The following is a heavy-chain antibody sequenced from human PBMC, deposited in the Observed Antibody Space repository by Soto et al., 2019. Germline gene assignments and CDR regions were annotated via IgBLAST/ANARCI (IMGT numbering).Heavy chain of an antibody. J-gene: IGHJ6*02. CDR2: IDPSDSYT. D-gene: IGHD2-15*01. CDR1: GYSFTSYW. CDR3: GTTVVTGYSYYVMDV. Sequence: EVQLVQSGAEVKKPGESLRISCKGSGYSFTSYWISWVRQMPGKGLEWMGRIDPSDSYTNYSPSLQGHVTISADKSIIHGYLQCSRLKAPETAMYDCGTTVVTGYSYYVMDVWCQGTTVTVSS. V-gene: IGHV5-10-1*01.